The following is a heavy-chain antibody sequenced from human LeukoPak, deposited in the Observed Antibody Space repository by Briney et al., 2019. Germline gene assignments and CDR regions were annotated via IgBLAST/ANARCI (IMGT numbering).Heavy chain of an antibody. V-gene: IGHV3-23*01. CDR2: VSGTGGRT. D-gene: IGHD5-12*01. Sequence: PGGSLRLSCAASGFTFSTYAMSWVRQAPGKGLEWVSVVSGTGGRTYYADSVKGRFTISRDNSKNTLYLQMNSLRAEDTAVYYCAKHAGYSGYDYGDDFDYWGQGTLVTVSS. CDR3: AKHAGYSGYDYGDDFDY. CDR1: GFTFSTYA. J-gene: IGHJ4*02.